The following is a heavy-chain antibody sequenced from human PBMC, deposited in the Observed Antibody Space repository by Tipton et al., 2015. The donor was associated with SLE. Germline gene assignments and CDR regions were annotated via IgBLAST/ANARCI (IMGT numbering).Heavy chain of an antibody. CDR1: GGSISSGSYY. CDR2: IYTSGST. CDR3: AGGGGSGWP. V-gene: IGHV4-61*02. D-gene: IGHD6-19*01. J-gene: IGHJ5*02. Sequence: TLSLTCTVSGGSISSGSYYWSWIRQPAGKGLEWIGRIYTSGSTNYNPSLKSRVTISVDTSKNQFSLKLSSVTAADTAVYYCAGGGGSGWPWGQGNPGHRLL.